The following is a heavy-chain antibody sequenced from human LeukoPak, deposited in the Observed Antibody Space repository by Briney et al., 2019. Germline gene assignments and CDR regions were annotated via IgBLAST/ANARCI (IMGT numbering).Heavy chain of an antibody. CDR2: ISTRDNTI. D-gene: IGHD3-22*01. CDR3: ARDTYYYDSSGYYYPGGCDY. Sequence: GGSLRLSYAASGFTFSDYYMNWIRQAPGKVLEGLSYISTRDNTIQYADSVKSRFTISRDNAKNSLYLQMNSLRAEETDVYYCARDTYYYDSSGYYYPGGCDYWGQGTLVTVSS. V-gene: IGHV3-11*04. J-gene: IGHJ4*02. CDR1: GFTFSDYY.